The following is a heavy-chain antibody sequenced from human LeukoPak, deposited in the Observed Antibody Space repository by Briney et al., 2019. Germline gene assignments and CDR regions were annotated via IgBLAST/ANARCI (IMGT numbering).Heavy chain of an antibody. CDR2: ISSSGSTI. Sequence: GGSLRLSCAASGFTFSSYEMNWVRQAPGKGLEWVSYISSSGSTIYYADSVKGRFTISRDNAKNSLYLQMNSLRAEDTAVYYCASALYNSGWYWGQGTLVTVSS. CDR3: ASALYNSGWY. CDR1: GFTFSSYE. J-gene: IGHJ4*02. V-gene: IGHV3-48*03. D-gene: IGHD6-19*01.